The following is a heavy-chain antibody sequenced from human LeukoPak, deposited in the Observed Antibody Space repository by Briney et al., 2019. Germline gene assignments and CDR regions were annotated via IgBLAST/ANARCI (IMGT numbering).Heavy chain of an antibody. D-gene: IGHD2-2*01. J-gene: IGHJ5*02. CDR2: IYYSGST. CDR1: GGSISSSSYY. CDR3: ARRAEYQPPNWFDP. V-gene: IGHV4-39*01. Sequence: SETLSPTCTVSGGSISSSSYYWGWIRQPPGKGLEWIGSIYYSGSTYYNPSLKSRVTISVDTSKNQFSLKLSSVTAADTAVYYCARRAEYQPPNWFDPWGQGTLVTVSS.